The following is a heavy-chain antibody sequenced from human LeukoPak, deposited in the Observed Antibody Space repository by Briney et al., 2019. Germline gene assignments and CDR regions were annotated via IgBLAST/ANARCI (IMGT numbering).Heavy chain of an antibody. CDR3: ARERYDILTGYIGGFDY. V-gene: IGHV3-7*01. D-gene: IGHD3-9*01. CDR2: IKRDGNEK. J-gene: IGHJ4*02. CDR1: GFTFSSYW. Sequence: PGGSLRLSCAASGFTFSSYWMSWVRQAPGKGLEWVANIKRDGNEKYYVDSVKGRFTISRDNAKNSLYLQMNSLRAEDTAVYYCARERYDILTGYIGGFDYWGQGTLVTVSS.